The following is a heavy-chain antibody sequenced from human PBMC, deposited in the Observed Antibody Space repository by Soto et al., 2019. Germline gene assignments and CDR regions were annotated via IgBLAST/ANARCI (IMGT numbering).Heavy chain of an antibody. D-gene: IGHD2-2*01. CDR1: GGSISSSSYY. CDR3: ARHRDCSGTGCYHGRAVVTVDY. J-gene: IGHJ4*02. Sequence: QLQLQESGPGLVKPSETLSLTCTVSGGSISSSSYYWGWIRQPPGKGLEWIGSMYYSESTYYNPSLKGRVTASVDASKNQFSLKLSSVTAADTAVYYCARHRDCSGTGCYHGRAVVTVDYWGQGTLVTVSS. CDR2: MYYSEST. V-gene: IGHV4-39*01.